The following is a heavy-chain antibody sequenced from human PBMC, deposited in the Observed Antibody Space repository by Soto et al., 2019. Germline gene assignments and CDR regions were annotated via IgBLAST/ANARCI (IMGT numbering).Heavy chain of an antibody. J-gene: IGHJ6*02. D-gene: IGHD6-19*01. CDR3: AREVDSSGWFYYYYYGMDV. V-gene: IGHV3-33*01. CDR1: GFTFSSYG. Sequence: QVQLVESGGGVVQPGRSLRLSCAASGFTFSSYGMHWVRQAPGKGLEWVAVIWYDGSNKYYADSVKGRFTISRDNSKNTLYLPMNSLRAEDTAVYYCAREVDSSGWFYYYYYGMDVWGQGTTVTVSS. CDR2: IWYDGSNK.